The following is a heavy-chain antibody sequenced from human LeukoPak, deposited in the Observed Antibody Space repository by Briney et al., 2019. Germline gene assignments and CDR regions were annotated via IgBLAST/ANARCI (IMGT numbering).Heavy chain of an antibody. CDR1: GFTFSSYG. J-gene: IGHJ3*01. CDR2: ISYDGSNK. CDR3: AILGGGNAFDL. V-gene: IGHV3-30*03. D-gene: IGHD3-16*01. Sequence: PGGSLRLSCAASGFTFSSYGMHWVRQAPGKGLEWVAVISYDGSNKYYADSVKGRFTISRDNSKNTLYLQMNSLRTEDTAFYYCAILGGGNAFDLWGQGTMVTVSS.